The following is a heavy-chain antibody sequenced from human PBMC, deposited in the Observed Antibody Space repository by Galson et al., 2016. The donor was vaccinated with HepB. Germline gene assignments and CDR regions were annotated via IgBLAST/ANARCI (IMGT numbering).Heavy chain of an antibody. Sequence: SVKVSCKASGGSFSSYAVTWVRQAPGQGLEWMGGVIPMFGTANYAQKFQGRVTITADESTSTVYMEMRSLRFEDTAVYYCARVGAYDSAGNNNGAYWYFDLWGRGTLVTVSS. CDR1: GGSFSSYA. CDR2: VIPMFGTA. D-gene: IGHD3-22*01. J-gene: IGHJ2*01. CDR3: ARVGAYDSAGNNNGAYWYFDL. V-gene: IGHV1-69*13.